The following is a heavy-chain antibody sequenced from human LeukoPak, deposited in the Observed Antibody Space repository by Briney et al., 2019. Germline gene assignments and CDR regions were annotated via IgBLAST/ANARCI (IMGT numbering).Heavy chain of an antibody. D-gene: IGHD1-14*01. V-gene: IGHV1-8*03. Sequence: GASVKVSCKASGYTFTSYGISWVRQAPGQGLEWMGWMNPNSGNTGYAQKFQGRVTITRNTSISTAYMELSSLRSEDTAVYYCARVFPDDYYYYYYMDVWGKGTTVTVSS. CDR3: ARVFPDDYYYYYYMDV. J-gene: IGHJ6*03. CDR2: MNPNSGNT. CDR1: GYTFTSYG.